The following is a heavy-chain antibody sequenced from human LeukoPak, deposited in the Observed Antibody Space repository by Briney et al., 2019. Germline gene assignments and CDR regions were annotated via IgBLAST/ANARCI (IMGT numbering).Heavy chain of an antibody. D-gene: IGHD3/OR15-3a*01. CDR3: ARSHSVWTSFDY. Sequence: SETLSSTSTVPGGPTSSTYWGWTRHPQGKGLEWIGYIYYSGSTNYNPSLKSRVTISVDTSKNQFSLKLSSVTAADTAVYYCARSHSVWTSFDYWGQGTLVTVSS. V-gene: IGHV4-59*01. J-gene: IGHJ4*02. CDR1: GGPTSSTY. CDR2: IYYSGST.